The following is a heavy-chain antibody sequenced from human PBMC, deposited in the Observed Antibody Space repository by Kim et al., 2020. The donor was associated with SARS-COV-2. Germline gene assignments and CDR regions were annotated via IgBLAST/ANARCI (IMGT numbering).Heavy chain of an antibody. CDR1: GGSISSYY. J-gene: IGHJ5*02. V-gene: IGHV4-59*01. Sequence: SETLSLTCTVSGGSISSYYWSWIRQPPGKGLEWIGYIYYSGSTNYNPSLKSRVTISVDTSKNQFSLKLSSVTAADTAVYYCAREFDYDILTGYYKGWFDPWGQGTLVTVSS. CDR2: IYYSGST. D-gene: IGHD3-9*01. CDR3: AREFDYDILTGYYKGWFDP.